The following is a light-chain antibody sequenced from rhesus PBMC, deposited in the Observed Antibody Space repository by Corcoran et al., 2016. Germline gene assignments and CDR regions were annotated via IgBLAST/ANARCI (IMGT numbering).Light chain of an antibody. V-gene: IGKV1S3*01. CDR2: DTA. CDR3: QQHNSYPWT. Sequence: DIQMTQSPSSLSASVGDTVTITCQASQGISKYLAWYQQKPGKAPKLLIYDTATVESGVPSRFSGSGSGTECTLSISSLQSEDFATYYCQQHNSYPWTFGQGTKVEVK. J-gene: IGKJ1*01. CDR1: QGISKY.